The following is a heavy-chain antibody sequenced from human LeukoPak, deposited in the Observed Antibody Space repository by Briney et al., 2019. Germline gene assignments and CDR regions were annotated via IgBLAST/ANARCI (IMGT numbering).Heavy chain of an antibody. Sequence: GGSLRLSCAASGFTFSSYGMHWVRQAPGKGLEWVAVIWYDGSNKYYADSVKGRFTISRDNSKNTLYLQMNSLRAEDTAVYYCARVAAGYSVNYFDYWGQGTLVTVSS. V-gene: IGHV3-33*01. CDR3: ARVAAGYSVNYFDY. D-gene: IGHD4-23*01. CDR1: GFTFSSYG. CDR2: IWYDGSNK. J-gene: IGHJ4*02.